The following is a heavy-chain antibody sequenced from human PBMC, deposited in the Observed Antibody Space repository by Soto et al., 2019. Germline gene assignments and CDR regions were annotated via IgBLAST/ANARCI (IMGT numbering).Heavy chain of an antibody. V-gene: IGHV3-48*01. CDR2: ISSSSSTI. CDR1: GFTFSSYS. J-gene: IGHJ4*02. CDR3: AGQSSGWYPVPDY. D-gene: IGHD6-19*01. Sequence: GGSLRLSCAASGFTFSSYSMNWVRQAPGKGLEWVSYISSSSSTIYYADSVKGRFTISRDNSKNTLYLQMNSLRAEDTAVYYCAGQSSGWYPVPDYWGQGTLVTVSS.